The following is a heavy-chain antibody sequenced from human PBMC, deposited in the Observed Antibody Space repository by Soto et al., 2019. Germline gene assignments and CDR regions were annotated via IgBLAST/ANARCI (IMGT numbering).Heavy chain of an antibody. CDR2: IWYDGSNK. J-gene: IGHJ3*02. CDR3: AREPNDYIWGSDRYAFDI. D-gene: IGHD3-16*02. Sequence: QVQLVESGGGVVQPGRSLRLSCAASGFTFSSYGMHWVRQAPGKGLEWVAVIWYDGSNKYYADSVKGRFTISRDNSKNTLYLQMNSLRAEDTAVYYCAREPNDYIWGSDRYAFDIWGQGTMVTVSS. CDR1: GFTFSSYG. V-gene: IGHV3-33*01.